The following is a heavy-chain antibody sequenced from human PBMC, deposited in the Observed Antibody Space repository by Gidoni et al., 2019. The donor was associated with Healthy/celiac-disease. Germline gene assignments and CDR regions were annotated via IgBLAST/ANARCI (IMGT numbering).Heavy chain of an antibody. D-gene: IGHD6-13*01. V-gene: IGHV3-9*01. Sequence: EVQLVESGGGLVQPGRSLSLSCAASGFTFDDSAMPWVRQAPGKGLEWVSGISWNSGSIGYADSVKGRFTISRDNAKNSLYLQMNSLRAEDTALYYCAKSLAGIAAASHLLYFDYWGQGTLVTVSS. CDR1: GFTFDDSA. J-gene: IGHJ4*02. CDR2: ISWNSGSI. CDR3: AKSLAGIAAASHLLYFDY.